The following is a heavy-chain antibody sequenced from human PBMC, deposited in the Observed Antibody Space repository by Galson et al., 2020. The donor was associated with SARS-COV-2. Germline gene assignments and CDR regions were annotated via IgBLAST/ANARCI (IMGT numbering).Heavy chain of an antibody. CDR3: ARHRFCSSTSCYTRIDFFFDF. J-gene: IGHJ4*02. Sequence: KVSCKTSGYSFTSYWISWVRQMPGKGLEWMGKIDPSDSYDNYSPSFEGHVTISADKSTNTAYLHWSSLTASDTAMYYCARHRFCSSTSCYTRIDFFFDFWGQGTLVTVSS. CDR1: GYSFTSYW. V-gene: IGHV5-10-1*01. D-gene: IGHD2-2*02. CDR2: IDPSDSYD.